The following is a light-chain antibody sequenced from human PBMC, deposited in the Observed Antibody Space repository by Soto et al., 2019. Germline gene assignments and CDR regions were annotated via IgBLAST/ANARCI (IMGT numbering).Light chain of an antibody. Sequence: QSVLTQPPSASGTPGQRVTISCSGSSSNIGSNTVNWYQHLPGTAPKLLIYIATHRPSGVPDRFSGSKSGTSASLAISGLQSEDEADYYCTSWDDSLNGVVFGEGPSSPS. V-gene: IGLV1-44*01. CDR2: IAT. CDR3: TSWDDSLNGVV. CDR1: SSNIGSNT. J-gene: IGLJ2*01.